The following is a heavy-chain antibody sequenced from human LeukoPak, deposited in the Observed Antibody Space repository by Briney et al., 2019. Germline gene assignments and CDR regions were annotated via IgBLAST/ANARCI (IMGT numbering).Heavy chain of an antibody. D-gene: IGHD6-19*01. CDR2: IKQDGTEK. CDR1: GFTFRNYW. V-gene: IGHV3-7*01. J-gene: IGHJ4*02. CDR3: ARGHEWLVQDY. Sequence: GGSLRLSCAASGFTFRNYWMSWLRQAPGKGLEWVASIKQDGTEKYYVDSVKGRFTISRDNAKNSLYVQMNSLSPEDTAIYYCARGHEWLVQDYWGQGTLVTVSS.